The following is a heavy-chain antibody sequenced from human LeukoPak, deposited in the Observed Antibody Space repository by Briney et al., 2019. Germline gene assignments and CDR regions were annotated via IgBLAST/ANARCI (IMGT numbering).Heavy chain of an antibody. D-gene: IGHD3-3*01. Sequence: PSETLSLTCAVYGGSFSGYYWSWIRQPPGKGLEWIGEINHSGSTNYNPSLKSRVTMSVDTSKNQFSLKLSSVTAADTAVYYCARVGVVLRFLEWGYYFDYWGQGTLVTVSS. CDR2: INHSGST. CDR3: ARVGVVLRFLEWGYYFDY. V-gene: IGHV4-34*01. CDR1: GGSFSGYY. J-gene: IGHJ4*02.